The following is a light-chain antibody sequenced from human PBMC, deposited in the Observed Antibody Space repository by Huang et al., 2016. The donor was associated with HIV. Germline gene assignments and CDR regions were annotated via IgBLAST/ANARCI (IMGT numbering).Light chain of an antibody. Sequence: EIVLTQSPGNLSLSPGERATLSCRASQSVSSSYLAWYQQKPGQAPRLFIYGASSRATGIPDRFSGSGSGTDFTLTISRLEPEDFAVYYCQQYGSSPLFTFGPGTKVDIK. J-gene: IGKJ3*01. CDR2: GAS. CDR3: QQYGSSPLFT. V-gene: IGKV3-20*01. CDR1: QSVSSSY.